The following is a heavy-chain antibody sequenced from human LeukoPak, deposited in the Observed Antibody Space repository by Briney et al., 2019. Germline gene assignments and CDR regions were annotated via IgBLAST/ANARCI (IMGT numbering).Heavy chain of an antibody. V-gene: IGHV1-18*01. J-gene: IGHJ4*02. D-gene: IGHD5-12*01. Sequence: ASVKVSCKASGYTFNRYGISWVRQAPGQGLEWMAWISAYNGNTNYVQKLQGRLTVTTDTSTNTAYMELRSLRSDDTAVYYCAREFVATISFPFYYFDYWGQGTLVTVSS. CDR1: GYTFNRYG. CDR3: AREFVATISFPFYYFDY. CDR2: ISAYNGNT.